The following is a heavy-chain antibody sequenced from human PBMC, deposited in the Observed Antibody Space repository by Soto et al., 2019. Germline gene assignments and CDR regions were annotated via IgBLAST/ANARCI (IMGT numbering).Heavy chain of an antibody. CDR1: GGTFSNYA. CDR2: IIPIFGTP. J-gene: IGHJ4*02. D-gene: IGHD4-17*01. V-gene: IGHV1-69*06. CDR3: AGDRDSGGHPGLVLVDY. Sequence: QVQLVQSGAEVKRPGSSVKVSCKASGGTFSNYAINWVRQAPGQGLEWMGGIIPIFGTPNYAQKFQGRVTITADRSTSTAYMELSNLRSEDTAVFFLAGDRDSGGHPGLVLVDYWGQGPLFTVPS.